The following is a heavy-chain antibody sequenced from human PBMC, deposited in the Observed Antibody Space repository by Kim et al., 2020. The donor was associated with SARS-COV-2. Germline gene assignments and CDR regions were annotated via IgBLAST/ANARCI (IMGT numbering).Heavy chain of an antibody. D-gene: IGHD6-19*01. CDR3: ARRSVAGTHFDY. J-gene: IGHJ4*02. V-gene: IGHV4-39*01. Sequence: YYNPSLKSRVTISVDTSKNQVSLKLSSVTAADTAVYYCARRSVAGTHFDYWGQGTLVTVSS.